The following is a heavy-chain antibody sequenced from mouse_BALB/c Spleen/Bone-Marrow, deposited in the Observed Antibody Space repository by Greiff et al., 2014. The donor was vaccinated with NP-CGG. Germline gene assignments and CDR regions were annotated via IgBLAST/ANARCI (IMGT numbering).Heavy chain of an antibody. CDR2: INPNNGGT. V-gene: IGHV1-18*01. CDR3: ARSEGRYYFAMNY. CDR1: GYTFTEYT. Sequence: EVQLQQSRPELVKPGTSVKISCKTSGYTFTEYTMHWVKQSHGKSLEWIGGINPNNGGTSYNQKFKGKATLTVDKSSSTAYMEFRSLTSEDSAVYYCARSEGRYYFAMNYWGQGTSVTVSS. J-gene: IGHJ4*01.